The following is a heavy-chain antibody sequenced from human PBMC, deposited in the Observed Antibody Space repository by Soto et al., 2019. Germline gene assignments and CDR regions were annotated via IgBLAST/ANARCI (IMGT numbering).Heavy chain of an antibody. D-gene: IGHD1-26*01. V-gene: IGHV1-18*01. CDR1: GYTFTSYG. Sequence: ASVKVSCKASGYTFTSYGISWVRQAPGQGLEWMGWISAYNGNTNYAQKLQGRVTMTTATSTSTASMELRSLRSDDTAVYYCASGAGKRWGPTGNYSWVMQVGGQGTTVTVSS. J-gene: IGHJ6*02. CDR2: ISAYNGNT. CDR3: ASGAGKRWGPTGNYSWVMQV.